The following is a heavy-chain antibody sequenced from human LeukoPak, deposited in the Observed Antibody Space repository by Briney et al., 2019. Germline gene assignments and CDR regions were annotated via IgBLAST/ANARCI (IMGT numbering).Heavy chain of an antibody. CDR3: ARDQGSLTRSWYTGY. CDR1: GFTFSSYW. Sequence: GGSLRLSCAASGFTFSSYWMSWVRQAPGKGLEWVANIKQDGSEKYYVDSVKGRFTISRDNAKNSLYLQMNSLRAEDTAVYYCARDQGSLTRSWYTGYWGQGTQVTVSS. J-gene: IGHJ4*02. CDR2: IKQDGSEK. V-gene: IGHV3-7*01. D-gene: IGHD6-13*01.